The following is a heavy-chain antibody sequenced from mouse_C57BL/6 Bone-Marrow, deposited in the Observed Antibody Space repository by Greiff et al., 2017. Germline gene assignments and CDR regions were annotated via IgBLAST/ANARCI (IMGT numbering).Heavy chain of an antibody. D-gene: IGHD2-5*01. V-gene: IGHV3-6*01. CDR2: ISYDGSN. CDR1: GYSITSGYY. Sequence: VQLKESGPGLVKPSQSLSLTCSVTGYSITSGYYWNWIRQFPGNKLEWMGYISYDGSNNYNPSLKNRISITRYTSKNQFFLKLNSVTTEDTATYYCARGHSNGFAYWGQGTLVTVSA. CDR3: ARGHSNGFAY. J-gene: IGHJ3*01.